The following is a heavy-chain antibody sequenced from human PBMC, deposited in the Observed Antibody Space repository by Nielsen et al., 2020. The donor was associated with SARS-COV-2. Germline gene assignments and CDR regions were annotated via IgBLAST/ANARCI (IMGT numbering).Heavy chain of an antibody. CDR2: IYYSGST. J-gene: IGHJ4*02. Sequence: LRLSCTVSGGSISSYYWSWIRQPPGKGMEWIGYIYYSGSTYYNPSLKSRVTISVDTSKNQFSLKLSSVTAADTAVYYCARAKYSGSYRYYFDYWGQGTLVTVSS. CDR3: ARAKYSGSYRYYFDY. CDR1: GGSISSYY. D-gene: IGHD1-26*01. V-gene: IGHV4-30-4*01.